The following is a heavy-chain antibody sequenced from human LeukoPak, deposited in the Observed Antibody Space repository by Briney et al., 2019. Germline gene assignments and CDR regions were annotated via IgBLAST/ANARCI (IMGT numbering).Heavy chain of an antibody. V-gene: IGHV4-34*01. CDR3: ARAGAFSPRGYCSSTSCYAFDY. Sequence: SETLSLTCAVYGGSFSGYYWSWIRQPPGKGLEWIGEINHSGSTNYNPSLKSRVTISVDTSKNQFSLKLSSVTAADPAVYYCARAGAFSPRGYCSSTSCYAFDYWGQGTLVTVSS. CDR1: GGSFSGYY. J-gene: IGHJ4*02. D-gene: IGHD2-2*01. CDR2: INHSGST.